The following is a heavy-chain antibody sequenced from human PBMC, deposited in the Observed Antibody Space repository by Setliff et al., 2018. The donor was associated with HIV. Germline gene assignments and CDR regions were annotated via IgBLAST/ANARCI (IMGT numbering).Heavy chain of an antibody. J-gene: IGHJ4*02. CDR2: IKYDEIEK. CDR1: GFSFSSYW. D-gene: IGHD6-19*01. CDR3: TKDHLSGWASDC. Sequence: GGSLRLSCEASGFSFSSYWMSWVRQAPGKGLEWVANIKYDEIEKYYVDSVKGRFTISRDNAKNSVYLQMNSLRVEDTAMYYCTKDHLSGWASDCWGQGTLVTVSS. V-gene: IGHV3-7*01.